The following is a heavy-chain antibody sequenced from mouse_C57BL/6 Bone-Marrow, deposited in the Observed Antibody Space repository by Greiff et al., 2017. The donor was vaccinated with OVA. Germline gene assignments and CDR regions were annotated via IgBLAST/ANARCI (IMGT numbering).Heavy chain of an antibody. CDR1: GYTFTDYE. D-gene: IGHD2-5*01. J-gene: IGHJ3*01. V-gene: IGHV1-15*01. Sequence: VKLVESGAELVRPGASVTLSCKASGYTFTDYEMHWVKQTPVHGLEWIGAIDPETGGTAYNQKFKGKAILTADKSSSTAYMELRSLTSEDSAVYYCTRDYSNYLFAYWGQGTLVTVSA. CDR2: IDPETGGT. CDR3: TRDYSNYLFAY.